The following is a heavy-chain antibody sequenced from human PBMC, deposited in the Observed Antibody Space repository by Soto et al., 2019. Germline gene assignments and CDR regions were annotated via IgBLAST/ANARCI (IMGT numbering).Heavy chain of an antibody. J-gene: IGHJ4*02. CDR2: ISYDGSNK. CDR1: GFTFSSYA. D-gene: IGHD3-9*01. Sequence: PGGSLRLSCAASGFTFSSYAMHWVRQAPGKGLEWVAVISYDGSNKYYADSVKGRFTISRDNSKNTLYLQMNSLRAEDTAVYYCARARYDILTGLDYWGQGTLVTVSS. CDR3: ARARYDILTGLDY. V-gene: IGHV3-30-3*01.